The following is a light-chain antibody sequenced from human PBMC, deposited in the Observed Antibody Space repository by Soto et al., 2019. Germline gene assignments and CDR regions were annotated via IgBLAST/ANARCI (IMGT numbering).Light chain of an antibody. J-gene: IGLJ1*01. CDR3: TSFTTSSTRA. CDR1: SSDVGGYDY. V-gene: IGLV2-11*01. CDR2: AVT. Sequence: QSVLTQPRSVSGSPGQSVTISCTGTSSDVGGYDYVSWYQQHPGKAPKLIIHAVTKRPSGVPDRFSGSKSVNTASLTISGLQAADEADYYCTSFTTSSTRAFGTGTKVTVL.